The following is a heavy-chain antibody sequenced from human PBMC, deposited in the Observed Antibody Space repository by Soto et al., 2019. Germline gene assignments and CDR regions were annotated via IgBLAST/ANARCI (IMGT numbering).Heavy chain of an antibody. V-gene: IGHV1-8*01. CDR2: INPDSGST. Sequence: QVQLVQSGAEVKKPGASVKFSCKPSGYPFTSYHVNWVRQAPGQGLEWMGWINPDSGSTDYALKFQGRLTINISTSTSKAYLELRSLTSEDTAIYYCARGRCISKAYDSGCYIAHWGQGTHLIISS. CDR1: GYPFTSYH. J-gene: IGHJ1*01. CDR3: ARGRCISKAYDSGCYIAH. D-gene: IGHD6-19*01.